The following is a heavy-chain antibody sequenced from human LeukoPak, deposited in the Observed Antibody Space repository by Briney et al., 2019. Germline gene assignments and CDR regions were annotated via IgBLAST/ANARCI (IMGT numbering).Heavy chain of an antibody. D-gene: IGHD6-13*01. CDR2: IYHSGST. CDR3: ASSSWFDP. CDR1: GENFSTYH. J-gene: IGHJ5*02. Sequence: PSETLSLTCAVYGENFSTYHYSWIRQSPGKGLEWIGEIYHSGSTNYNPSLKSRVTISVDKSKNQFSLKLSSVTAADTAVYYCASSSWFDPWGQGTLVTVSS. V-gene: IGHV4-34*01.